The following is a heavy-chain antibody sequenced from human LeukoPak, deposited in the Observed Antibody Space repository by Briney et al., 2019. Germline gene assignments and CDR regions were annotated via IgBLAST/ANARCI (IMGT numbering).Heavy chain of an antibody. Sequence: PSQTLSLTCTVSGGSISSGSYYWSSIRQPAGKGLEWIGRIYTSGSTNYNPSLKSRVTISVDTSKNQFSLKLSSVTAADTAVYYCASLYCSSTSCWFDPWGQGTLVTVSS. CDR3: ASLYCSSTSCWFDP. V-gene: IGHV4-61*02. J-gene: IGHJ5*02. CDR2: IYTSGST. CDR1: GGSISSGSYY. D-gene: IGHD2-2*01.